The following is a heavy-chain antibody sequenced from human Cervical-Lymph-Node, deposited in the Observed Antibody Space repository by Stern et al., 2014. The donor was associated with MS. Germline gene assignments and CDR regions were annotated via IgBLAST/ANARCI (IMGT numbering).Heavy chain of an antibody. V-gene: IGHV1-18*01. CDR2: ISAYNGNT. CDR1: GYTFTHYG. D-gene: IGHD1-26*01. J-gene: IGHJ5*02. CDR3: ARDPSYALGATNWFDP. Sequence: VQLGQSGAEVKKPGASVKGSCKASGYTFTHYGISWVRHAPGQGLEWMGWISAYNGNTNYAQKLQGRVTMTTDTSTSTAYMELRSLRSDDTAVYYCARDPSYALGATNWFDPWGQGTLVTVSS.